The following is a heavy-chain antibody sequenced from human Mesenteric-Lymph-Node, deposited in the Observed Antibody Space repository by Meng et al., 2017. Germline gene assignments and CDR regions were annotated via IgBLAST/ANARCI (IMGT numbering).Heavy chain of an antibody. Sequence: ASVKVSCKASGGTFSSYAISWVRQAPGQGLEWMGWINPNSGGTNYAQKFQGRVTMTRDTSISTAYMELSRLRSDDTAVYYCARTMVRGVILPFDYWGQGTLVTVSS. J-gene: IGHJ4*02. D-gene: IGHD3-10*01. CDR2: INPNSGGT. CDR1: GGTFSSYA. CDR3: ARTMVRGVILPFDY. V-gene: IGHV1-2*02.